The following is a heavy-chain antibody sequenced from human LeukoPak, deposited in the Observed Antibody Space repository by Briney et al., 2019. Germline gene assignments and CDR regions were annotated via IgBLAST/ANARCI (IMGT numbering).Heavy chain of an antibody. CDR1: GFTFSSYG. CDR2: ISGSGGST. V-gene: IGHV3-23*01. D-gene: IGHD4-23*01. CDR3: ARDYGGSSPFDY. J-gene: IGHJ4*02. Sequence: GGSLRLSCAASGFTFSSYGMSWVRQAPGKGLEWVSAISGSGGSTYYADSVKGRFTISRDNSKNSLYLHMNSLRAEDTAVYYCARDYGGSSPFDYWGQGTLVTVSS.